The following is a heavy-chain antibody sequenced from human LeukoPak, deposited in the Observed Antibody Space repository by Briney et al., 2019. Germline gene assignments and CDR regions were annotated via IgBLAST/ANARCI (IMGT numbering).Heavy chain of an antibody. J-gene: IGHJ5*02. V-gene: IGHV3-74*01. CDR3: ARGVGYCSSTSCYWWFDP. Sequence: GGSLRLSCAASGFTFSSYWMHWVRQAPGKGLVWVSRINSDGSSTSYADSVKGRFTISRGNAKNTLCLQMNSLRAEDTAVYYCARGVGYCSSTSCYWWFDPWGQGTLVTVSS. CDR1: GFTFSSYW. CDR2: INSDGSST. D-gene: IGHD2-2*01.